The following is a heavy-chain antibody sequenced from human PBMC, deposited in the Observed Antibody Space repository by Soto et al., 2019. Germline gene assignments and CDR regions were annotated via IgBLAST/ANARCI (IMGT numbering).Heavy chain of an antibody. V-gene: IGHV3-11*01. CDR2: ISSSGSTI. J-gene: IGHJ6*03. CDR3: ASLDTHYYYMDV. CDR1: GFTFSDYY. Sequence: GGSLRLSCAASGFTFSDYYMSWIRQAPGKGLEWVSYISSSGSTIYYADSVKGRFTISRDNAKNSLYLQMNSLRAEDTAVYYCASLDTHYYYMDVWGKGTTVTVSS.